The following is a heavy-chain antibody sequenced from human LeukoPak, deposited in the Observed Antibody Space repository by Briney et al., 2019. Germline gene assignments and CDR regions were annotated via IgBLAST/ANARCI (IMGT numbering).Heavy chain of an antibody. CDR2: IFSGGTT. V-gene: IGHV3-53*04. D-gene: IGHD5-18*01. Sequence: QAGGSLRLSCAASGFTVSSNYMSWVRQAPGKGLEWVSVIFSGGTTYYADSVKGRFTISRHNSENTLYLQMNSLRGEDTAVYYCARGVLGYSCGFDYWGQGTLVTVSS. CDR3: ARGVLGYSCGFDY. J-gene: IGHJ4*02. CDR1: GFTVSSNY.